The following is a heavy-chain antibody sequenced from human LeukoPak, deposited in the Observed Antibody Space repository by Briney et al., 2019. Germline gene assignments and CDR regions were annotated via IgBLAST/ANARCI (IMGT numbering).Heavy chain of an antibody. V-gene: IGHV3-33*01. CDR3: ASWEPYDYGGNGGGKDY. D-gene: IGHD4-23*01. Sequence: GGSLRLSCAASGFTFSSYGMHWVRQAPGKGLEWVAVIWYDGSNKYYADSVKGRFTISRDNSKNTLYLQMNSLRAEDTAVYYCASWEPYDYGGNGGGKDYWGQGTLVTVSS. CDR1: GFTFSSYG. J-gene: IGHJ4*02. CDR2: IWYDGSNK.